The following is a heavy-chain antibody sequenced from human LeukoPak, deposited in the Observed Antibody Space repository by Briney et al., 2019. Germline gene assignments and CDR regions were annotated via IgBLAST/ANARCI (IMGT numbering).Heavy chain of an antibody. CDR1: GFTVSSNY. CDR2: IYSGGST. CDR3: ARDYYYGSGSYSSYYYGMDV. V-gene: IGHV3-53*01. D-gene: IGHD3-10*01. J-gene: IGHJ6*04. Sequence: GGSLRLSCAASGFTVSSNYMGWVRQAPGKGLEWVSVIYSGGSTYYADSVKGRFTISRDNSKNTLYLQMNSLRAEDTAVYYCARDYYYGSGSYSSYYYGMDVWGKGTTVTVSS.